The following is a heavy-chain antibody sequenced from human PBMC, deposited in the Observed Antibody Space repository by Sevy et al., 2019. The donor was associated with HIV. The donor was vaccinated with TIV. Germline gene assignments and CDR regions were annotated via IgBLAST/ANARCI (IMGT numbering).Heavy chain of an antibody. Sequence: GGSLRLSCAASGFTFSSYGMRWVRQAPGKGLEWVAFIRYDGSNKYYADSVKGRFTISRDNSKNTLYLQMNSLRAEDTAVYYCAKGSMLPAYYFDYWGQGTLVTVSS. D-gene: IGHD2-2*01. CDR3: AKGSMLPAYYFDY. CDR2: IRYDGSNK. V-gene: IGHV3-30*02. CDR1: GFTFSSYG. J-gene: IGHJ4*02.